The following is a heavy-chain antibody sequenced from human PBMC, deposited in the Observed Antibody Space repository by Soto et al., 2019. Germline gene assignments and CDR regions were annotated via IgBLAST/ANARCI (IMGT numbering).Heavy chain of an antibody. V-gene: IGHV3-11*01. D-gene: IGHD2-2*01. CDR1: GFTFSDCY. CDR2: ISSSGSTI. CDR3: ARGLSCISTSCHVEPVDV. J-gene: IGHJ6*02. Sequence: QVQLVESGGGLVKPGGSLRLSCAASGFTFSDCYMSWIRQAPGKGLEWVSYISSSGSTIYYADSVKGRFTISRDNAKNSLYLQMNSLRAEDTAVYYCARGLSCISTSCHVEPVDVWGQGTAVTVSS.